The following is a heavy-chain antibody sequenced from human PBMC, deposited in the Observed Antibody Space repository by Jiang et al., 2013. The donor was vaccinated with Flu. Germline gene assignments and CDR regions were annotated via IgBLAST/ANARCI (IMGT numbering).Heavy chain of an antibody. CDR2: IYYNGVT. CDR3: ARGIQATYIDY. J-gene: IGHJ4*02. D-gene: IGHD3-16*01. Sequence: GPGLVKPSQTLSLTCTVSGGSISSDDYYWSWIRQHPGKGLEWIGYIYYNGVTYYNPSFKSRATISVDTSNNQFSLKLTSVTAADTAVYYCARGIQATYIDYWGQGTLVTVSS. CDR1: GGSISSDDYY. V-gene: IGHV4-31*03.